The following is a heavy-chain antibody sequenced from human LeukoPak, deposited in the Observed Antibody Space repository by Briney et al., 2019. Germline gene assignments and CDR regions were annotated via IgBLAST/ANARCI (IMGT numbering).Heavy chain of an antibody. CDR3: SRSQFDY. Sequence: PGGSLRLSCAASGFAFSSYWMLWVRQVPGKGLVWVSRIDGDGTITTYADFAKGRFTISRDNTNKILYLQMNSLRAEDTAIYYCSRSQFDYWGRGVLVTVSS. V-gene: IGHV3-74*01. CDR1: GFAFSSYW. CDR2: IDGDGTIT. J-gene: IGHJ4*02.